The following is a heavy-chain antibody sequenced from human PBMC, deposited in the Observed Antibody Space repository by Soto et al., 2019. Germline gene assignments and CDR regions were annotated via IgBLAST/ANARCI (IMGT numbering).Heavy chain of an antibody. CDR3: ARATTKVTTFDY. CDR2: INHSGST. CDR1: GGTFSGFY. J-gene: IGHJ4*02. V-gene: IGHV4-34*01. D-gene: IGHD4-17*01. Sequence: PSETLSLTCAVYGGTFSGFYWSWIRQPPGKGLEWIGEINHSGSTNYNPSLKSRVTISVDTSKNQFSLKLSSVTAADTAVYYCARATTKVTTFDYWGQGTLVTVSS.